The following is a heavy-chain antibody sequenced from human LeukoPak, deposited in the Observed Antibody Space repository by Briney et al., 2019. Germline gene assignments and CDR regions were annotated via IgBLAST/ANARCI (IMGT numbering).Heavy chain of an antibody. CDR1: GGSISSGGYS. J-gene: IGHJ5*02. V-gene: IGHV4-30-2*01. Sequence: PSQTLSLTCTVSGGSISSGGYSWSWIWQPPGRVLEWIGYIYHSGSTYYNPSLKSRLTISVDRSKNQFSLKLSSVTAADTAVYYCARYSGYDYDLGWFDPWGQGTLVTVSS. CDR3: ARYSGYDYDLGWFDP. D-gene: IGHD5-12*01. CDR2: IYHSGST.